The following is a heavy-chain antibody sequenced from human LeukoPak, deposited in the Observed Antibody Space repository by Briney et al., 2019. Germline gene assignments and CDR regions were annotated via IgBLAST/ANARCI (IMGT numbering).Heavy chain of an antibody. CDR2: NNPSGGST. V-gene: IGHV1-46*01. J-gene: IGHJ4*02. Sequence: ASVKVSCKASGYTFTSYYMHWVRQAPGQGLEWMGINNPSGGSTSYAQKFQGRVTMTRDTSTSTVYMELSSLRSEDTAVYYCARVLLGGYYPYYFDYWGQGTLVTVSS. CDR1: GYTFTSYY. CDR3: ARVLLGGYYPYYFDY. D-gene: IGHD2-21*02.